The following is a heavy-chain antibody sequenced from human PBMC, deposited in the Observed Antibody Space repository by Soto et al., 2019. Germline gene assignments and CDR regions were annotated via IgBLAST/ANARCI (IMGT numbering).Heavy chain of an antibody. V-gene: IGHV3-74*02. J-gene: IGHJ3*01. CDR3: ARGIRGHYAFDV. Sequence: EVQLEESGGDLVQPGGSLRLSCAASGITFSSYWMHWVRQAPGKGLVWVSRVKTDGSTYYADSVKGRFTIFRDNAKNTLYLQMNSLTVEDTAVYYCARGIRGHYAFDVWGQGTMVTFSS. CDR1: GITFSSYW. D-gene: IGHD5-12*01. CDR2: VKTDGST.